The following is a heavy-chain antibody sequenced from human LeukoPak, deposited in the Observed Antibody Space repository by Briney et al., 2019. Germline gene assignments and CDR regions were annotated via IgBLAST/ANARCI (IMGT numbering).Heavy chain of an antibody. CDR1: GGSISSYY. CDR2: IYYSGST. J-gene: IGHJ4*02. V-gene: IGHV4-59*01. D-gene: IGHD5/OR15-5a*01. CDR3: ATLVSTRYYFDY. Sequence: SETLSLTCTVSGGSISSYYWSWIRQPPGKGLEWIGYIYYSGSTNYNPSLKSRVTTSVDTSKNQFSLKLSSVTAADTAVYYCATLVSTRYYFDYWGQGTLVTVSS.